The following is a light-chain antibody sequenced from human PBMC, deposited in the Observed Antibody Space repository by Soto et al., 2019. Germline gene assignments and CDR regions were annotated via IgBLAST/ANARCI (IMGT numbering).Light chain of an antibody. J-gene: IGKJ2*01. Sequence: EVVLTLSPVAVSLSPGERATLSCRASQFVASNFLAWYQQKSGQAPRVVIYDASNRDTGIPDRFSGSGSGTDFTLTISRLEPEDFAVYSCQQDSSSPRPFSQRTQLEIK. V-gene: IGKV3-20*01. CDR1: QFVASNF. CDR2: DAS. CDR3: QQDSSSPRP.